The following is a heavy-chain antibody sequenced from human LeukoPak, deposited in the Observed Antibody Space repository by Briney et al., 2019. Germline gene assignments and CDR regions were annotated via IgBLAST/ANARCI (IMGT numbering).Heavy chain of an antibody. CDR1: GGSISSYY. D-gene: IGHD3-22*01. V-gene: IGHV4-59*01. CDR2: IYYSGST. CDR3: ARIRSGHYDAFDI. J-gene: IGHJ3*02. Sequence: PSETLSLTCTVSGGSISSYYWSWIRQPRGKGLEWIGYIYYSGSTNYNPSLKSRVTISVDTSKNQFSLKLSSVTAADTAVYYCARIRSGHYDAFDIWGQGTMVTVS.